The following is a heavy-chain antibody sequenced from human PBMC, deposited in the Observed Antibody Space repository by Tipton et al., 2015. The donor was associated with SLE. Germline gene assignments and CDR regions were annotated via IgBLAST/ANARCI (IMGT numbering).Heavy chain of an antibody. CDR3: TRTGPYNNRIDY. CDR1: GFTFNSYE. Sequence: SLRLSCAASGFTFNSYEMNWVRQAPGKGLEWVSYISSSGSTKYYADSVKGRFTISRDNAKKSLYLQMNSLRAEDTAVYHCTRTGPYNNRIDYWGQGTLVTVSS. D-gene: IGHD4-11*01. J-gene: IGHJ4*02. CDR2: ISSSGSTK. V-gene: IGHV3-48*03.